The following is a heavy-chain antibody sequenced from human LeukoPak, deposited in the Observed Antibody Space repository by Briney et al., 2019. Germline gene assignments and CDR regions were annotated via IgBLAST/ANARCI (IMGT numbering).Heavy chain of an antibody. D-gene: IGHD5-24*01. CDR3: ARVSRGYNPFDY. CDR1: GGFFTSYW. CDR2: VYPGDSDT. Sequence: GGALKSSYKGAGGFFTSYWIGWGRRMPGKGGGGMGIVYPGDSDTRYSPSFQGQVTLSADKSISTAYLQWSSLKASDTAMYYCARVSRGYNPFDYWGQGTLVTVSS. V-gene: IGHV5-51*01. J-gene: IGHJ4*02.